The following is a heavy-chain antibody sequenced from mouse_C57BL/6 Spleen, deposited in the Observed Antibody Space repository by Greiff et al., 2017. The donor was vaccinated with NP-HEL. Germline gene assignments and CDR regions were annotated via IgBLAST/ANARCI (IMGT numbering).Heavy chain of an antibody. J-gene: IGHJ3*01. CDR1: GYTFTDYY. CDR3: ARGNGPWFAD. Sequence: VQLQQSGPELVKPGASVKISCKASGYTFTDYYMNWVKQSHGKSLEWIGDINPNNGGTSYNQKFKGKATLTVDKSSSTAYMELRSLTSEDSAVYYCARGNGPWFADWGQGTLVTVSA. D-gene: IGHD1-2*01. CDR2: INPNNGGT. V-gene: IGHV1-26*01.